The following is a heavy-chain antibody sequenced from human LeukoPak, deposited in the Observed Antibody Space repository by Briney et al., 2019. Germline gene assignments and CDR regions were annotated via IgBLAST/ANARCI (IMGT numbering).Heavy chain of an antibody. CDR1: GYTFTSYY. CDR2: IIPILGIA. J-gene: IGHJ5*02. Sequence: GASVKVSCKASGYTFTSYYMHWVRQAPGQGLEWMGRIIPILGIANYAQKFQGRVTITADKSTSTAYMELSSLRSEDTAVYYCARDPDGQVGSSPTIPYNWFDPWGQGTLVTVSS. CDR3: ARDPDGQVGSSPTIPYNWFDP. D-gene: IGHD1-26*01. V-gene: IGHV1-69*04.